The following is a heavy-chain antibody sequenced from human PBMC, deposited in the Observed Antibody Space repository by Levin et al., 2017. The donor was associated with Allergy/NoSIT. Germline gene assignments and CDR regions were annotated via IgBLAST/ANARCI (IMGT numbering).Heavy chain of an antibody. CDR2: INHSGST. CDR1: GGSFRGYY. D-gene: IGHD2-8*01. V-gene: IGHV4-34*01. Sequence: GSLRLSCAVYGGSFRGYYWTWIRQTPGKGLEWIGEINHSGSTDYNPSLKSRVTISVDTSKNQFSLNVISVTAADTAVYYCARAEYMYAYRAFDIWGQGTMVIVS. CDR3: ARAEYMYAYRAFDI. J-gene: IGHJ3*02.